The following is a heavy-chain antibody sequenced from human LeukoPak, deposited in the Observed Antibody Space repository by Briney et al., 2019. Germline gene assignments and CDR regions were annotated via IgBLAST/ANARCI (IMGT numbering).Heavy chain of an antibody. V-gene: IGHV3-64*01. Sequence: PGGSLRLSCAASGFTFSSYAMHWVRQAPGKGLDHVSSITSDGGTTYYANSVKGRFTISRDNSKNMLYLQMGSLRDEDMSVYYCARDEAGYSSEWGQGTLVTVSS. CDR2: ITSDGGTT. CDR3: ARDEAGYSSE. J-gene: IGHJ1*01. D-gene: IGHD6-19*01. CDR1: GFTFSSYA.